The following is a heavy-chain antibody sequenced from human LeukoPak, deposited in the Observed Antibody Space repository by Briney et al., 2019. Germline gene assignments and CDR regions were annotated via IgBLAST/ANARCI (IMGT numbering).Heavy chain of an antibody. CDR2: IYYSGST. Sequence: SETLSLTCSVSGGSISGYYWSWIRQPPGKGLEWIGYIYYSGSTYYNPSLKSRVTISVDTSKNQFSLKLSSVTAADTAVYYCARAYADYSNYGYWGQGTLVTVSS. CDR1: GGSISGYY. J-gene: IGHJ4*02. CDR3: ARAYADYSNYGY. V-gene: IGHV4-30-4*08. D-gene: IGHD4-11*01.